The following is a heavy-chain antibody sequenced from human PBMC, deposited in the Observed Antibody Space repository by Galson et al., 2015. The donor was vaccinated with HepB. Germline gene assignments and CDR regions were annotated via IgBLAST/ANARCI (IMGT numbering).Heavy chain of an antibody. CDR3: AKSPQWGSGSYSYYFDY. J-gene: IGHJ4*02. Sequence: SLRLSCAASGFTFSSYAMHWVRQAPGKGLEWVAVISYDGSNKYYADSVKGRFTISRDNSKNTLYLQMNSLRAEDTAVYYCAKSPQWGSGSYSYYFDYWGQGTLVTVSS. CDR2: ISYDGSNK. CDR1: GFTFSSYA. V-gene: IGHV3-30*04. D-gene: IGHD3-10*01.